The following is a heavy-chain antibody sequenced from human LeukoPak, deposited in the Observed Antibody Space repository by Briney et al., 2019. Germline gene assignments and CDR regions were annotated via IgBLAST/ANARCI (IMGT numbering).Heavy chain of an antibody. V-gene: IGHV1-2*02. CDR3: AREYCSSTSCLRGDY. CDR1: GYTFTGYY. CDR2: INPNSGGT. D-gene: IGHD2-2*01. Sequence: ASVKVSCKASGYTFTGYYMHWVRQAPGQGLEWMGWINPNSGGTNYAQKFQGRVTMTRDTSISTAYMELSRLRSDDTAVYYCAREYCSSTSCLRGDYWGQGTLVTVSS. J-gene: IGHJ4*02.